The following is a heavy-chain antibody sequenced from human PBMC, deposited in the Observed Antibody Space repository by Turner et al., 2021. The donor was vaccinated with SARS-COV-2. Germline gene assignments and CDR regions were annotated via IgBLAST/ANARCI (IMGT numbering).Heavy chain of an antibody. J-gene: IGHJ5*02. CDR1: GGTFSSYG. V-gene: IGHV1-69*10. CDR2: IIPMLGIA. D-gene: IGHD2-2*01. Sequence: QVQLVQSGAEVKKPGSSVKVSCKASGGTFSSYGISWVRQAPGQGLEWMGGIIPMLGIANDAQKFQGRVTITADKSTSTAYMELSSLRSEDTAVYYCARDGEKFCSSTSCYSPWGQGTLVTVSS. CDR3: ARDGEKFCSSTSCYSP.